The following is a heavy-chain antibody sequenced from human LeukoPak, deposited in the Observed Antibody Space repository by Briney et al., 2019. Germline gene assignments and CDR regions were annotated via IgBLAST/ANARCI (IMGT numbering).Heavy chain of an antibody. J-gene: IGHJ4*02. CDR3: ARVPPDSSSWSIFDY. D-gene: IGHD6-13*01. CDR1: GGSISTYY. V-gene: IGHV4-4*07. Sequence: SSETLSLTCTVSGGSISTYYWSWIRQPAGKGLEWIGRIYISGSTNYNPSLKSRVTMSVDTPKNQFSLKLSSVTAADTAVYYCARVPPDSSSWSIFDYWGQGTLVTVSS. CDR2: IYISGST.